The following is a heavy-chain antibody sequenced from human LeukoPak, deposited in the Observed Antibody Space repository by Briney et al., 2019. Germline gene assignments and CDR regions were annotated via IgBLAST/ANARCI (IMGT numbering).Heavy chain of an antibody. D-gene: IGHD3-9*01. V-gene: IGHV3-23*01. J-gene: IGHJ4*02. CDR2: ITGSDGTS. CDR3: AKWGDYDILTGYYVPDY. CDR1: GFTFINYA. Sequence: GTSLRLSCVASGFTFINYAMSWVRQAPGKGLEWVSAITGSDGTSHYADSVKGRFTISRDNSKNTLYLQVNGLRAEDTAVYYCAKWGDYDILTGYYVPDYWGQGTLVTVSS.